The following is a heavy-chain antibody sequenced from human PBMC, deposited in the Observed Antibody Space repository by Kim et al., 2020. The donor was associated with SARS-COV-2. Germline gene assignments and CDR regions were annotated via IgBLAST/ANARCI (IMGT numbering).Heavy chain of an antibody. CDR3: ARGAYGDVSFDY. V-gene: IGHV1-18*01. D-gene: IGHD4-17*01. Sequence: AQKVQRRVTMTTDTATNTAYMELWSLRSDDTAMYYCARGAYGDVSFDYWGQGTLVTVSS. J-gene: IGHJ4*02.